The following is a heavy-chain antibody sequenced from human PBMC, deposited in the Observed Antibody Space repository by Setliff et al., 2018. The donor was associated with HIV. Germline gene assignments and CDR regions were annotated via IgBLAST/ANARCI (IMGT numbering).Heavy chain of an antibody. CDR1: GYTFTNYW. Sequence: GESLTISCKASGYTFTNYWTAWVRQMPGKGLEWMGIIHPRDFDIKYSQSFQGQVTISADKSLSTAYLRWNSLKASDTALYYCARLDSSGYYRSFDVWGQGTMVTVSS. CDR3: ARLDSSGYYRSFDV. CDR2: IHPRDFDI. J-gene: IGHJ3*01. V-gene: IGHV5-51*01. D-gene: IGHD3-22*01.